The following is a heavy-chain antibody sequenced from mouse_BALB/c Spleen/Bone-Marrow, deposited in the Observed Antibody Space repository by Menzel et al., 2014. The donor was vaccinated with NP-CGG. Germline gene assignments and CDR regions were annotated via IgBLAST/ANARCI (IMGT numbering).Heavy chain of an antibody. J-gene: IGHJ4*01. CDR2: IWSGGST. V-gene: IGHV2-4*02. CDR3: ARQPLRRHAMDY. Sequence: VMLVESGPGLVQPSQSLSITCTVSGFSLTSYGVHWVRQPPGKGLEWLGVIWSGGSTDYNAAFISRLSIIKDNSKSQVLIKMNSLQADDTAICYCARQPLRRHAMDYWGQGTSVTVSS. D-gene: IGHD1-2*01. CDR1: GFSLTSYG.